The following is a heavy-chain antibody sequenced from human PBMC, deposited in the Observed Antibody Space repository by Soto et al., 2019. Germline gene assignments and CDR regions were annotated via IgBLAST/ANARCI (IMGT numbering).Heavy chain of an antibody. V-gene: IGHV4-34*01. J-gene: IGHJ6*03. CDR1: GGSFSGYY. D-gene: IGHD2-15*01. Sequence: QVQLQQWGAGLLKPSETLSLTCAVYGGSFSGYYWSWIRQPPGKGLEWIGEINHSGSTNYNPSLKSRVTISVDTSKNQFSLKLSSVTAADTAVYYCASVSDGGSCYECRYYYMDVWGKGTTVTVSS. CDR2: INHSGST. CDR3: ASVSDGGSCYECRYYYMDV.